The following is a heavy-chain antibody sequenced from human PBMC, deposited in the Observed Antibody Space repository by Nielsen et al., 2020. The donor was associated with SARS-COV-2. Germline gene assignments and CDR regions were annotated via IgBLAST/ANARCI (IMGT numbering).Heavy chain of an antibody. CDR3: ARDRGYCSSTSCYNGGNFDY. D-gene: IGHD2-2*02. J-gene: IGHJ4*02. CDR2: ISYDGSNK. Sequence: GESLKISCAASGFTFSSYAMHWVRQAPGKGLEWVAVISYDGSNKYYADSVKGRFTISRDNSKNTLYLQMNSLRAEDTAVYYCARDRGYCSSTSCYNGGNFDYWGQGTLVTVSS. CDR1: GFTFSSYA. V-gene: IGHV3-30-3*01.